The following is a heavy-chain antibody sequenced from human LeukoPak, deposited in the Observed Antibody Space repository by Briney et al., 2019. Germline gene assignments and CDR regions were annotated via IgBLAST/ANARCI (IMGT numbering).Heavy chain of an antibody. V-gene: IGHV4-4*07. CDR1: GGSISSYH. CDR3: ARCRTQLWSDAFDI. CDR2: IYRSGSA. Sequence: SETVSLTCTVSGGSISSYHWSWIRQPAGKGLEWIGRIYRSGSANYNPSLKSRVTISVDESKNHFSLKLNSVTAADTAVYYCARCRTQLWSDAFDIWGQGTMLTVSS. J-gene: IGHJ3*02. D-gene: IGHD5-18*01.